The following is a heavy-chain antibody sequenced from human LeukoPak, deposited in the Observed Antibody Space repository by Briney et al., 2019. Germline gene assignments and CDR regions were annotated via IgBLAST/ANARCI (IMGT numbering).Heavy chain of an antibody. CDR2: IYPDGTT. CDR3: ARGSFLNV. V-gene: IGHV3-53*01. J-gene: IGHJ4*02. CDR1: GFTVSDNH. Sequence: GGSPRLSCAASGFTVSDNHLSWVRQAPGKGLEWVSFIYPDGTTYYADSVKGRFTISRDSAKHTVYLQMDSLRAEDTALYYCARGSFLNVWGQGTLVTVSS.